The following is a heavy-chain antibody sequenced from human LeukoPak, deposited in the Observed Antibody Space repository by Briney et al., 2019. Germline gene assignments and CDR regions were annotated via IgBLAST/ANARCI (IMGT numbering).Heavy chain of an antibody. CDR3: ASDTTGYYYFDY. J-gene: IGHJ4*02. D-gene: IGHD3-22*01. Sequence: GGSLRLSCEASGFTFSSYAMHWVRQAPGKGLEYVSAISSNGGSTYYANSVKGRFTISRDNSKTTLYLQMGSQRAEDMAVYYCASDTTGYYYFDYWGQGTLVTVSS. V-gene: IGHV3-64*01. CDR1: GFTFSSYA. CDR2: ISSNGGST.